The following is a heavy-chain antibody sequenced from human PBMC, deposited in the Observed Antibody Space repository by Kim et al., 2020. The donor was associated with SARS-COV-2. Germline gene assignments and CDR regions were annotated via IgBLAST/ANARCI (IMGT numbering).Heavy chain of an antibody. J-gene: IGHJ3*02. CDR3: ARGPFTYYYDRAGAFDI. V-gene: IGHV4-59*01. CDR2: IYYSGST. D-gene: IGHD3-22*01. CDR1: GGSISSYY. Sequence: SETLSLTCTVSGGSISSYYWSWIRQPPGKGLEWIGDIYYSGSTNYNPSLKSRVTISVDTSKNQFSLKLSSVTAADTAVYYCARGPFTYYYDRAGAFDIWGQGTMVTVSS.